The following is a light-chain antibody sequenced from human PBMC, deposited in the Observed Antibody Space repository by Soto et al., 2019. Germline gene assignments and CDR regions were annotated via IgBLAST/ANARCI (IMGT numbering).Light chain of an antibody. CDR1: QSISSTF. CDR2: RAS. Sequence: DIVLTQSPGTLSLSPEQRATLSCSASQSISSTFLAWYQQKPGQAPRLLIYRASSRATGIPDRFSGSGSGTDFTLTISRLEPEDFAVYYCQQCGSSPETFGQGTKVDIK. V-gene: IGKV3-20*01. J-gene: IGKJ1*01. CDR3: QQCGSSPET.